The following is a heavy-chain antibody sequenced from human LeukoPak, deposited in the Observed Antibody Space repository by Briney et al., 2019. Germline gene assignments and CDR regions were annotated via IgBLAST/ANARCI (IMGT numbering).Heavy chain of an antibody. D-gene: IGHD3-3*01. J-gene: IGHJ4*02. CDR2: ISGSGNRT. CDR1: GFTFRTYG. Sequence: GGSLRLSCAASGFTFRTYGMSWVRQAPGKGLQWVSAISGSGNRTYYADSVKGRFTISRDNSKNTVYLQMNSLRAEDTAVYYCAKDRSGVRPIAADDWGQGTLVTVSS. CDR3: AKDRSGVRPIAADD. V-gene: IGHV3-23*01.